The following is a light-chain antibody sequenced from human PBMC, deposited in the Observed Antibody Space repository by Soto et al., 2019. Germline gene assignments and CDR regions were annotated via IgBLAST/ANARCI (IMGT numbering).Light chain of an antibody. CDR3: GTWDSSLSTYV. Sequence: QSVLTQPPSVSAAPGQKVTISCSGSISSIGNNYVSWYQQLPGTAPKLLIYENNKRPSGIPDRFSGSKSGTSATLGITGLQTGDDADYYCGTWDSSLSTYVFGTGTKVTVL. CDR2: ENN. J-gene: IGLJ1*01. V-gene: IGLV1-51*02. CDR1: ISSIGNNY.